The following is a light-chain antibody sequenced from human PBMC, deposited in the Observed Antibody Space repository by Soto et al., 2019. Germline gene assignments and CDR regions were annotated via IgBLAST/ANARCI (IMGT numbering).Light chain of an antibody. Sequence: EIVMTQSPATLSVSQGERATLSSRASRSFTRTLAWSQQKPGQAPSLLFYGASPRATDIPARFSGSGSGTEFTLTISSLQSEDFALYYCQQYNNWPLFFGGGTKVQIK. V-gene: IGKV3-15*01. CDR2: GAS. CDR1: RSFTRT. CDR3: QQYNNWPLF. J-gene: IGKJ4*01.